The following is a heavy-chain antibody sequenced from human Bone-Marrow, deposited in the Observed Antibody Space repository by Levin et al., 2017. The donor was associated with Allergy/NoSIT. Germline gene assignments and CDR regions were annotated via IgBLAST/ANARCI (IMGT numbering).Heavy chain of an antibody. V-gene: IGHV3-49*04. J-gene: IGHJ4*02. Sequence: GESLKISCTASGFTFGDYAMSWVRQAPGKGLEWVGFIRSKAYGGTTEYAASVKGRFTISRDDSKSIAYLQMNSLKTEDTAVYYCTRSYDFWSGYSYFDYWGQGTLVTVSS. CDR3: TRSYDFWSGYSYFDY. CDR1: GFTFGDYA. CDR2: IRSKAYGGTT. D-gene: IGHD3-3*01.